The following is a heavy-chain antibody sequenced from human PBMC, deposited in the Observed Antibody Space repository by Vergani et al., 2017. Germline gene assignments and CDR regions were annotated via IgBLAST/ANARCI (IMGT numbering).Heavy chain of an antibody. D-gene: IGHD2-2*01. CDR2: ISSSSSTI. CDR3: ARDRGEYQPYYYYYGMDV. CDR1: GFTFSSYS. Sequence: VQLVESGGGVVQPGRSLRLSCAASGFTFSSYSMNWVRQAPGKGLEWVSYISSSSSTIYYADSVKGRFTISRDNAKNSLYLQMNSLRAEDTAVYYCARDRGEYQPYYYYYGMDVWGQGTTVTVSS. J-gene: IGHJ6*02. V-gene: IGHV3-48*01.